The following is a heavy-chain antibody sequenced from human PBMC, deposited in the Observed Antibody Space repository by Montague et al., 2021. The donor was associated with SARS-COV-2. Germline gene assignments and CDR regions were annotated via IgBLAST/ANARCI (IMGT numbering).Heavy chain of an antibody. V-gene: IGHV3-7*01. D-gene: IGHD3-10*01. J-gene: IGHJ3*01. CDR1: GFPFSSYW. CDR2: IKTDGNAR. CDR3: ARDLDVRQDSGAYYDAFDV. Sequence: SLRLSWAASGFPFSSYWMTWVRQAPGKGPEWVSHIKTDGNARSYVDSVKGRFTVSRDNAKNSLYLQMNGLRAEDTAVYYCARDLDVRQDSGAYYDAFDVWGQGTMVTVSS.